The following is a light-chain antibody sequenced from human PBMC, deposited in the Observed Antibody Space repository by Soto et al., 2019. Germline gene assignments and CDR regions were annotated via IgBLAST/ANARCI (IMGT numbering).Light chain of an antibody. J-gene: IGKJ4*01. CDR1: QSIGNS. Sequence: EIVLTQSPDTLSLSAGERATLSCRASQSIGNSLAWYHQKPGQAPRLLIYDASKRATGIPARFSGSGSGTDFTLIIASLEPEDFAVYSCQQRRSWPLTFGGGTNVEIK. V-gene: IGKV3-11*01. CDR2: DAS. CDR3: QQRRSWPLT.